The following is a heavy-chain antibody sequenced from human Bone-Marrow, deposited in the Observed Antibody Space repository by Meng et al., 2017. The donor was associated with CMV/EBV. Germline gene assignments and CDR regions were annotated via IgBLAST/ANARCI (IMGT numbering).Heavy chain of an antibody. CDR3: ARDLSFCSSSTCYKGYYYYYVMDV. D-gene: IGHD2-2*01. V-gene: IGHV3-30*03. J-gene: IGHJ6*02. Sequence: GASLKFSCAASGFTFRNYVMCWVRQAPGKVVEWMAVISYDGSKKYYADSVKGRFTISRDNSKNTLYLQVNSMRAEDTAVYYCARDLSFCSSSTCYKGYYYYYVMDVWGQGTTVTVSS. CDR2: ISYDGSKK. CDR1: GFTFRNYV.